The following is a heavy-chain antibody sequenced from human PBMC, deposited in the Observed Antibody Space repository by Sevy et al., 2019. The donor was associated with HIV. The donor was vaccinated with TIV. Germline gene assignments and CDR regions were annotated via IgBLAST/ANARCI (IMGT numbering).Heavy chain of an antibody. D-gene: IGHD5-18*01. V-gene: IGHV3-23*01. CDR3: AKAGYRNNWFDP. CDR2: ISGSGGST. CDR1: GFAFSSYA. Sequence: GGSLRLSCVASGFAFSSYAMSWVRQAPGKGLEWVSAISGSGGSTYYADSVKGRFTISRDNSKNTLYLQMNSLRAEDTAVYYCAKAGYRNNWFDPWGQGTLVTVSS. J-gene: IGHJ5*02.